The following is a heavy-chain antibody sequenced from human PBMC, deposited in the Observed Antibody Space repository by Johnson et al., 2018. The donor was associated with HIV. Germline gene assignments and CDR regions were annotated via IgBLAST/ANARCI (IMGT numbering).Heavy chain of an antibody. CDR3: ARDFNSGSPDGAFEI. V-gene: IGHV3-7*01. CDR1: QFTFSSYA. CDR2: IKQDGSEK. D-gene: IGHD4-23*01. Sequence: VQLVESGGGLAKPAWSPRLSCAASQFTFSSYAMHWVRQAPGKGLEWVANIKQDGSEKYYVDSVKGRFTISRDNAKNSLYLQMNSLRAEDTAVYYCARDFNSGSPDGAFEIWGQGTMVTVSS. J-gene: IGHJ3*02.